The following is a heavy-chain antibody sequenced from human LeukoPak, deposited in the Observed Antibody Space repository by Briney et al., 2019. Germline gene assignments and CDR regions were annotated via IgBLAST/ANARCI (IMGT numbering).Heavy chain of an antibody. CDR1: GLTFSNYW. CDR2: IKQDGSEK. Sequence: PGGSLRLSCVDSGLTFSNYWMSWVRRAPGKGLEWVAHIKQDGSEKFYQDSVKGRSTISRDNTKKSLYLQMNSLRAEDTAVYYCARDGGAYGYYMDVWGKGTTVTVSS. V-gene: IGHV3-7*01. CDR3: ARDGGAYGYYMDV. J-gene: IGHJ6*03. D-gene: IGHD5-18*01.